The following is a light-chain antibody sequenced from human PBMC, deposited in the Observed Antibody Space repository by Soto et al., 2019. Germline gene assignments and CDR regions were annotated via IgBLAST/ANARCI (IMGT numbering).Light chain of an antibody. J-gene: IGKJ1*01. CDR3: MQGTYWPRT. V-gene: IGKV2-30*01. CDR1: QSLVNSDGNTY. Sequence: DVVMTQSPLSLAVTLGQPASISCRSSQSLVNSDGNTYLNWFQQRPGQAPRRLIYKVSNRDSGVPERFSGSGSGTDFTLKISRVEAEDVGVYYCMQGTYWPRTFGQGTKVEIK. CDR2: KVS.